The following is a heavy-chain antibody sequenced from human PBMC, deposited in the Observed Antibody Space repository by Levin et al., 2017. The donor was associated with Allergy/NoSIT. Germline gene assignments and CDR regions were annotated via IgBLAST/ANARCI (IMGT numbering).Heavy chain of an antibody. CDR2: IYTSGST. V-gene: IGHV4-4*07. Sequence: SCTVSGGSISSYYWSWIRQPAGKGLEWIGRIYTSGSTNYNPSLKSRVTMSVDTSKNQFSLKLSSVTAADTAVYHCAREALASAGRGFDYWGQGTLVTVSS. J-gene: IGHJ4*02. CDR1: GGSISSYY. CDR3: AREALASAGRGFDY. D-gene: IGHD6-13*01.